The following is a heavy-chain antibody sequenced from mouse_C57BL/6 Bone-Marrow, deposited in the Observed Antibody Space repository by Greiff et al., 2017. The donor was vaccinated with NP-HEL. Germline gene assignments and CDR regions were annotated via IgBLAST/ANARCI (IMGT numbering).Heavy chain of an antibody. CDR2: INSDGGST. CDR1: EYEFPSHD. J-gene: IGHJ1*03. V-gene: IGHV5-2*01. D-gene: IGHD2-5*01. Sequence: EVQVVESGGGLVQPGESLKLSCESNEYEFPSHDMSWVRKTPEKRLELVAAINSDGGSTYYPDTMERRFIISRDNTTKTLYLQMSSLRSEDTALYYCARRVYSNYGWYFDVWGTGTTVTVSS. CDR3: ARRVYSNYGWYFDV.